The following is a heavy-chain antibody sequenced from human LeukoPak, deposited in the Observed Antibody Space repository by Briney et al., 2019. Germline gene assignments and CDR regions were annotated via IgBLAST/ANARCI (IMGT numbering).Heavy chain of an antibody. CDR3: ARPYWGYYFDN. V-gene: IGHV3-21*01. CDR2: IGTDGGYI. D-gene: IGHD7-27*01. CDR1: GFIFSNYN. Sequence: GGSLRLSCAASGFIFSNYNMNWLRQAPGKGLEWVATIGTDGGYIYYADSVKGRFTISRDNAKSSLYLQMNSLRAEATAVYYCARPYWGYYFDNWGQGTLVTVSS. J-gene: IGHJ4*02.